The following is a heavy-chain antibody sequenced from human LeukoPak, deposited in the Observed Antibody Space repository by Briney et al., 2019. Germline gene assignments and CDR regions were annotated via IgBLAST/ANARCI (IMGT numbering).Heavy chain of an antibody. Sequence: SETLSLTCTVSGGSISSHYWSWIRQPPGKGLEWIGYIYYSGSTNYNPSLKSRVTISVDTSKNQFSLKLSSVTAADTAVYYCARWRTSCYFDYWGQGTLVTVSS. CDR2: IYYSGST. V-gene: IGHV4-59*11. CDR1: GGSISSHY. J-gene: IGHJ4*02. CDR3: ARWRTSCYFDY. D-gene: IGHD2-2*01.